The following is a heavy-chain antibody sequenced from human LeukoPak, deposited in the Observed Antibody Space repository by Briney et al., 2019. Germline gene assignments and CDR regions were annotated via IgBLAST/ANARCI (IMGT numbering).Heavy chain of an antibody. CDR2: INHSGST. V-gene: IGHV4-34*01. CDR1: GGSFSGYY. CDR3: ARGSRLRIVVVPAAIRSNAFDI. J-gene: IGHJ3*02. D-gene: IGHD2-2*02. Sequence: SETLSLTCAVYGGSFSGYYWSWIRQPPGKGLEWIGEINHSGSTNYNPSLKSRVTISVDTSKNQFSQKLSSVTAADTAVYYCARGSRLRIVVVPAAIRSNAFDIWGQGTMVTVSS.